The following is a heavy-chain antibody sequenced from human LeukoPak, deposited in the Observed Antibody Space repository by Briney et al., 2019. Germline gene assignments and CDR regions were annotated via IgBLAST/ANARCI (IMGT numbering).Heavy chain of an antibody. CDR1: GGSISSSNW. Sequence: PSETLSLTCAVSGGSISSSNWWSWVRQPPGKGLEWIGEIYHSGSTNYNPSLKSRVTISVDKSKNQFSLKLSSVTAADTAVYYCARVRGYSSGWYPAPWGQGTLVTVSS. V-gene: IGHV4-4*02. CDR2: IYHSGST. D-gene: IGHD6-19*01. J-gene: IGHJ5*02. CDR3: ARVRGYSSGWYPAP.